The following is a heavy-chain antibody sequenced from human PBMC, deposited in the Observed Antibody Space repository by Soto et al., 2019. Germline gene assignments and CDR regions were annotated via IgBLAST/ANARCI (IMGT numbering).Heavy chain of an antibody. CDR3: ARRGANSSWYLDNWFDP. V-gene: IGHV4-39*01. CDR1: GGSISSSSYY. Sequence: PSETLSLTCTVSGGSISSSSYYWGWIRQPPGKGLEWIGSIYYSGSTYYNPSLKSRVTISVDTSKNQFSLKLSSVTAADTAVYYCARRGANSSWYLDNWFDPWGQGTLVT. J-gene: IGHJ5*02. D-gene: IGHD6-13*01. CDR2: IYYSGST.